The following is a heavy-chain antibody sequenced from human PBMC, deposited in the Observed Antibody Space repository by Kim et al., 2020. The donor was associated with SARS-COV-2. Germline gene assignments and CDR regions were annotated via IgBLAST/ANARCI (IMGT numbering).Heavy chain of an antibody. J-gene: IGHJ4*01. CDR1: GFPFRTYS. V-gene: IGHV3-21*01. CDR2: IISSSRSV. CDR3: AREFSTSPGVDY. D-gene: IGHD3-16*01. Sequence: GGSLRLSCEASGFPFRTYSMNWFRQAPGKGLEWVSSIISSSRSVFYADSLKGRFTISRDNAKNTLYLQLDRLRAEDTGVYYCAREFSTSPGVDYWGHGTLVTVSS.